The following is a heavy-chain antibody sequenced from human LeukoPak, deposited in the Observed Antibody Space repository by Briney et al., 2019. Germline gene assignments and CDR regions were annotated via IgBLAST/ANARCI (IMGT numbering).Heavy chain of an antibody. CDR2: IIPILGIA. CDR3: AREDYGDYFYYFDY. D-gene: IGHD4-17*01. CDR1: GGTFSSYA. Sequence: SVKVSCKASGGTFSSYAISGVRQAPGQGLEWMGRIIPILGIANYAQKFQGRVTITADKSTSTAYMELSSLRSEDTAVYYCAREDYGDYFYYFDYWGQGTLVTVSS. J-gene: IGHJ4*02. V-gene: IGHV1-69*04.